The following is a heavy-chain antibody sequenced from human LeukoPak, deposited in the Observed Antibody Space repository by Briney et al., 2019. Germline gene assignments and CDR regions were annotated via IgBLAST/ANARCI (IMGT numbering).Heavy chain of an antibody. CDR2: IYSSGST. V-gene: IGHV4-59*01. CDR1: GGSISSYF. CDR3: ARNPAGPVDFDY. D-gene: IGHD4-23*01. J-gene: IGHJ4*02. Sequence: SETLSLTCTVSGGSISSYFWSWIRQPPGEGLEWIGHIYSSGSTNYNPSLESRVTMSVDTSKNQFSPKLSSVTAADTAVYYCARNPAGPVDFDYWGQGTLVTVSS.